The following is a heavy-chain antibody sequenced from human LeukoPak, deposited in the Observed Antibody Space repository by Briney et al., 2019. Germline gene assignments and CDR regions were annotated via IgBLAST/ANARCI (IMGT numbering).Heavy chain of an antibody. Sequence: GGSLRLSCAASGFTFSSYAMSWVRQAPGKGLEWVSAISGSGGSTYYADSVKGRFTISRDNSKNTLYLQMNSLRAEDTAVYYCAKDWAVAGTGELVYWGQGTLVTVSS. J-gene: IGHJ4*02. CDR2: ISGSGGST. D-gene: IGHD6-19*01. CDR3: AKDWAVAGTGELVY. V-gene: IGHV3-23*01. CDR1: GFTFSSYA.